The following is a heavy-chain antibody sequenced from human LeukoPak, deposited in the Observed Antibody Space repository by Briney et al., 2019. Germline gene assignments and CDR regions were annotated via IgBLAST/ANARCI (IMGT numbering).Heavy chain of an antibody. Sequence: GESLKISCKGSGYTFTNHWIAWVRQMPGKGLEWMGVIYPCDSDTRYSPSFQGQVTISVDKSTNTASLQWSSLKASDSAMYYCARRPDHGDYNNFDFWGPGTMVTVSS. CDR1: GYTFTNHW. CDR2: IYPCDSDT. CDR3: ARRPDHGDYNNFDF. V-gene: IGHV5-51*01. D-gene: IGHD4-17*01. J-gene: IGHJ3*01.